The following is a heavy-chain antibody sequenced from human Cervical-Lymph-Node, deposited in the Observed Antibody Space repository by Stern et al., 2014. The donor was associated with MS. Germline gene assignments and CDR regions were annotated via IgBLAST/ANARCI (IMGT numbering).Heavy chain of an antibody. V-gene: IGHV1-2*02. CDR2: ISPNDGDA. Sequence: QMQLVQSGAELKKPGASVKVSCKTSGYTFTGYQMHWVRKAPGQGLEWMARISPNDGDASYAQKFQGRVTMTRDTSINTAYMELSSLRSDDTAVYYCARVCNGDVCKNFDYWGQGTLVTVSA. CDR3: ARVCNGDVCKNFDY. J-gene: IGHJ4*02. D-gene: IGHD2-21*02. CDR1: GYTFTGYQ.